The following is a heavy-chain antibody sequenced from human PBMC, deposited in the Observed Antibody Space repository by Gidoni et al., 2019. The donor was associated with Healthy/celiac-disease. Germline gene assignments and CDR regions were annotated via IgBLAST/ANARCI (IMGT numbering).Heavy chain of an antibody. J-gene: IGHJ4*02. V-gene: IGHV4-34*01. CDR3: ASRSSSWYRRGLDY. CDR1: GGPFSGYY. D-gene: IGHD6-13*01. Sequence: QVQLQQWGAGLLKPSEPLSLTCAVYGGPFSGYYWIWIRQPPGKGLEWIGEINHSGSTNYNPSLKSRVTISVDTSKNQFSLKLSSVTAADTAVYYCASRSSSWYRRGLDYWGQGTLVTVSS. CDR2: INHSGST.